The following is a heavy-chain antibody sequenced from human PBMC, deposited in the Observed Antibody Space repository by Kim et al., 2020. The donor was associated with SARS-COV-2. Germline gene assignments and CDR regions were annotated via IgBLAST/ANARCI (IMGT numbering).Heavy chain of an antibody. CDR1: GFTFSDYY. Sequence: GGSLRLSCAASGFTFSDYYMSWIRQAPGKGLEWVSYISSSGSTIYYADSVKGRFTISRDNAKNSLYLQMNSLRAEDTAVYYCARYHTAMAMGYFQHWGQGTLVTVSS. D-gene: IGHD5-18*01. V-gene: IGHV3-11*01. J-gene: IGHJ1*01. CDR2: ISSSGSTI. CDR3: ARYHTAMAMGYFQH.